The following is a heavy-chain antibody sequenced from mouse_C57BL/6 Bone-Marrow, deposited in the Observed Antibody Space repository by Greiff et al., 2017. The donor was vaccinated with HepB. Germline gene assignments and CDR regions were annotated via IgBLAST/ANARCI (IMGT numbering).Heavy chain of an antibody. J-gene: IGHJ4*01. CDR3: ARREGCYAMDY. V-gene: IGHV5-17*01. CDR2: ISSGSSTI. CDR1: GFTFSDYG. Sequence: EVQLVESGGGLVKPGGSLKLSCAASGFTFSDYGMHWVRQAPEKGLEWVAYISSGSSTIYYADTVKGRFTISRDNAKNTLFLQMTSLRSEDTAMYYCARREGCYAMDYWGQGTSVTVSS.